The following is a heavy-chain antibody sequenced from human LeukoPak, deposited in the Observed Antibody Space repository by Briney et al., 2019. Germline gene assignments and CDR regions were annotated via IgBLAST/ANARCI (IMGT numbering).Heavy chain of an antibody. V-gene: IGHV3-74*01. J-gene: IGHJ6*03. CDR2: INSDGSST. CDR3: ARAGMPVYYYYMDV. Sequence: GGSLRLSCAASGFTFSSYWMHWVRQAPGKGLAWISRINSDGSSTTYADSVKGRFTISRDNAKNTLYLQMNSLRAEDTAVYYCARAGMPVYYYYMDVWGKGTTVTISS. CDR1: GFTFSSYW. D-gene: IGHD2-2*01.